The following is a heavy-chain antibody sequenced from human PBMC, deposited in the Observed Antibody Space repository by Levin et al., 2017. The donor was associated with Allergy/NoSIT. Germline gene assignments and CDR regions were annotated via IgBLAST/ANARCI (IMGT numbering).Heavy chain of an antibody. D-gene: IGHD2-21*02. V-gene: IGHV3-23*01. CDR2: ISGDGITT. J-gene: IGHJ4*01. Sequence: GESLKISCAASGFTFSSYGMTWVRQAPGKGLEWVSSISGDGITTFYAGSVKGRFTISRDNSKYTLYLQMNSLSADDTAVYYCAKDVTPYYWGHGTQVTVSS. CDR3: AKDVTPYY. CDR1: GFTFSSYG.